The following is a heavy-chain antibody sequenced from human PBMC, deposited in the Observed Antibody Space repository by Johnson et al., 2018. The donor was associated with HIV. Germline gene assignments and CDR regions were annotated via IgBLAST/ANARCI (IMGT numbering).Heavy chain of an antibody. D-gene: IGHD2-2*01. V-gene: IGHV3-13*01. CDR3: ARQVYCSSTSCSSAFDI. CDR2: IGTAGDT. CDR1: GFTFSSYD. J-gene: IGHJ3*02. Sequence: VQLVESGGGLVQPGGSLRLSCAASGFTFSSYDMHWVRQATGKGLEWVSAIGTAGDTYYPVSVKGRFTISRENAKNSLYLQMNSLRAGDTAVYYCARQVYCSSTSCSSAFDIWGQGTVVTVSS.